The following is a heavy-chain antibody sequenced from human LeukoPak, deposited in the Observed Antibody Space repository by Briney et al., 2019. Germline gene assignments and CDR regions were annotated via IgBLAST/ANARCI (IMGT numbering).Heavy chain of an antibody. Sequence: ASVKVSCKASGYTFTGYYMHWVRQAPGQGLEWMGRTNPNSGGTNYAQKFQGRATMTRDTSISTAYMELSRLRSDDTAVYYCARDLYDSSGYKFDYWGQGILVTVSS. D-gene: IGHD3-22*01. CDR1: GYTFTGYY. V-gene: IGHV1-2*06. CDR3: ARDLYDSSGYKFDY. CDR2: TNPNSGGT. J-gene: IGHJ4*02.